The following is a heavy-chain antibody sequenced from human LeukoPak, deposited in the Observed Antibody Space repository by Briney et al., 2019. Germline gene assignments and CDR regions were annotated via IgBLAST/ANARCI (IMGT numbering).Heavy chain of an antibody. CDR2: ISYDGSNK. J-gene: IGHJ4*02. CDR1: GFIFSGYG. V-gene: IGHV3-33*05. CDR3: AREGGSGSYLGSFDY. Sequence: GGSLRLSCAASGFIFSGYGMHWVRQAPGRGLEWVALISYDGSNKIYAESVKGRFTISRDSSKHTVYLEMNSLRAEDTAVYYCAREGGSGSYLGSFDYWGQGALVTVSS. D-gene: IGHD3-10*01.